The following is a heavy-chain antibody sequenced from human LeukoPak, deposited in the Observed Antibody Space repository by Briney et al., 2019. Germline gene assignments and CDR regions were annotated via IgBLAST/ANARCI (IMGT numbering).Heavy chain of an antibody. Sequence: SETLSLTCTVSGGSISSSSYSWGWIRQPPGEGLEWIGSMYNSESTYYNPSLMSRVTMSVDTSKNQFSLKLNSVTAADTAVYYCARVRYDFWSGYSQPIDYWGQGILVTVSS. CDR2: MYNSEST. D-gene: IGHD3-3*01. CDR1: GGSISSSSYS. V-gene: IGHV4-39*07. J-gene: IGHJ4*02. CDR3: ARVRYDFWSGYSQPIDY.